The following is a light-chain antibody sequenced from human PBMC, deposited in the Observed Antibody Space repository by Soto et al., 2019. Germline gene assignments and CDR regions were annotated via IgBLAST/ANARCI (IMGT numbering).Light chain of an antibody. CDR2: DAS. V-gene: IGKV3-11*01. CDR1: QSVSSY. J-gene: IGKJ4*01. CDR3: QQRSEWPST. Sequence: EIVLTQSPATLSLSPGERATLSCRASQSVSSYLAWYQQKPGQAPRLLLYDASNRATGIPARFSGRGSGTDFTLSVSSLEPDDFAVYYCQQRSEWPSTFRGGTKVQIK.